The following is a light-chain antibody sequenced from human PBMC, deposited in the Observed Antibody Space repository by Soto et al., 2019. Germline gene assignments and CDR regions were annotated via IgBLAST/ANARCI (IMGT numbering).Light chain of an antibody. Sequence: EIQMTQSPSSLSAFVGDRVTITCRASQGISKSLAWFQQKPGKAPKSLIDAASSLHSGVPSRFSGTGSGTEFTLTISSLQPEDFATYYCQQYKSYPLTFDGGTKVEI. V-gene: IGKV1-16*01. J-gene: IGKJ4*01. CDR1: QGISKS. CDR3: QQYKSYPLT. CDR2: AAS.